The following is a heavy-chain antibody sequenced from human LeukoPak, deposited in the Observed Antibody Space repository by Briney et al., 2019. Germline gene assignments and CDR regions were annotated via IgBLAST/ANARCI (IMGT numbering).Heavy chain of an antibody. CDR1: GGSITSHY. CDR2: IYASGTI. J-gene: IGHJ5*02. CDR3: ARGEDSKSSRFGP. Sequence: PSETPSLTCTVSGGSITSHYWNWFRQNPREGLEWIGYIYASGTIIYKPSLKSRVTISLDTSKTQFSLKLASVTAADTAVYYCARGEDSKSSRFGPWGQGTLVTVSS. D-gene: IGHD1-26*01. V-gene: IGHV4-59*11.